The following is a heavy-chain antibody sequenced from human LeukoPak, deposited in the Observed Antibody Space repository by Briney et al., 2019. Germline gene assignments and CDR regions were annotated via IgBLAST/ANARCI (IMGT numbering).Heavy chain of an antibody. CDR2: ISTRGTTI. D-gene: IGHD3-10*01. V-gene: IGHV3-48*03. CDR3: RGNMVRGDSLLERIDP. J-gene: IGHJ5*02. Sequence: PGGSLRLSCAASGFTFSSYEMNWVRQAPGKGLEWVSYISTRGTTIYHADSVKGRFTLSRDNAKHSLYLQMNRLRDEDTDVYYCRGNMVRGDSLLERIDPWGQGPLVSVSS. CDR1: GFTFSSYE.